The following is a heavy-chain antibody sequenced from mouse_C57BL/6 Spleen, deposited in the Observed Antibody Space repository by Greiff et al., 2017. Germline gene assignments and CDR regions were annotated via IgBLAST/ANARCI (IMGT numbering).Heavy chain of an antibody. CDR1: GFTFTDYY. Sequence: DVKLVESGGGLVQPGGSLSLSCAASGFTFTDYYMSWVRQPPGKALEWLGFIRNKANGYTTEYSASVKGRFTISRDNSQSILYLQMNALRAEDSATYYCARYHYYGSSKYFDVWGTGTTVTVSS. CDR3: ARYHYYGSSKYFDV. CDR2: IRNKANGYTT. J-gene: IGHJ1*03. D-gene: IGHD1-1*01. V-gene: IGHV7-3*01.